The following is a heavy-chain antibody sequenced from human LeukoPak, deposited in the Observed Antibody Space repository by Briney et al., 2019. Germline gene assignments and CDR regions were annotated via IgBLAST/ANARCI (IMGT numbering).Heavy chain of an antibody. Sequence: GASVKVSCKASGYTFTGYYMHWVRQAPGQGLEWMGIINPSGGSTSYAQKFQGRVTMTRDTSTSTVYMELSSLRSEDTAVYYCARGRRFGGFYYYYMDVWGKGTTVTISS. CDR2: INPSGGST. CDR3: ARGRRFGGFYYYYMDV. V-gene: IGHV1-46*01. J-gene: IGHJ6*03. CDR1: GYTFTGYY. D-gene: IGHD3-16*01.